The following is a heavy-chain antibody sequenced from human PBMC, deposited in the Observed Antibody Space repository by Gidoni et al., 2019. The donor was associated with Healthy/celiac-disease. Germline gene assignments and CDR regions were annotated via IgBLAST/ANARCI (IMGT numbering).Heavy chain of an antibody. V-gene: IGHV4-34*01. CDR3: ARFQRITMVRGVSHNWFDP. J-gene: IGHJ5*02. CDR1: GGSFSGYY. D-gene: IGHD3-10*01. Sequence: QVQLQQWGAGLLKTSETLSLTCAGHGGSFSGYYWSWIRQPPGKGLEWIGESNHSGSTNYNPSLKSRVTISVDTSKNQFSLKLSSVTAADTAVYYCARFQRITMVRGVSHNWFDPWGQGTLVTVSS. CDR2: SNHSGST.